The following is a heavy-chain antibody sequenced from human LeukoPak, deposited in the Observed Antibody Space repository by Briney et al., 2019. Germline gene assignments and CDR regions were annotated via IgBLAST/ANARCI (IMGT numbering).Heavy chain of an antibody. CDR2: IRSKTDGGTT. Sequence: GGSLRLSCAASGYTFSNAWMNWVRQAPGKGLEWVGRIRSKTDGGTTDYAAPVEGRFTISRDDSKNTLSLQMNSLKTDDTGVYYCARGALRWFDLWGQGTLVTVSS. CDR1: GYTFSNAW. J-gene: IGHJ5*02. CDR3: ARGALRWFDL. V-gene: IGHV3-15*01.